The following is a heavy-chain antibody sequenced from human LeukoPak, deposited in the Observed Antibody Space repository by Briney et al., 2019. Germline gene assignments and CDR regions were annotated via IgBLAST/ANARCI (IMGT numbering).Heavy chain of an antibody. CDR2: IYHSGST. D-gene: IGHD1-26*01. CDR3: AREEGSGSYYGY. J-gene: IGHJ4*02. Sequence: PSETLSLTCSVSGYSISSSYYWGWIRQPPGKGLEWIGEIYHSGSTNYNPSLKSRVTISVDKSKNQFSLKLSSVTAADTAVYYCAREEGSGSYYGYWGQGTLVTVSS. CDR1: GYSISSSYY. V-gene: IGHV4-38-2*02.